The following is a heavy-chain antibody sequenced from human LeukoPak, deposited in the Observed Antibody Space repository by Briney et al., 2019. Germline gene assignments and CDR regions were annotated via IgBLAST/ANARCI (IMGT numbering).Heavy chain of an antibody. J-gene: IGHJ4*02. CDR3: ASGPYPAAGTDHQFDY. CDR2: IYYSGST. V-gene: IGHV4-59*01. D-gene: IGHD6-13*01. Sequence: SETLSLTCTVSGASISSYYWSRIRQPPGKGLEWIGYIYYSGSTKYNPSLKSRVTISVDTSKSQFSLKVSSVTAEDTAVYYCASGPYPAAGTDHQFDYWGQGTLVTVSS. CDR1: GASISSYY.